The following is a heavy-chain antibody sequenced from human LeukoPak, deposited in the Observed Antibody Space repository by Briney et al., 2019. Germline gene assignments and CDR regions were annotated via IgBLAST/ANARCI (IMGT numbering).Heavy chain of an antibody. D-gene: IGHD6-19*01. V-gene: IGHV4-39*07. CDR3: ARDLGQWLVQGLYYYGMDV. J-gene: IGHJ6*02. CDR1: GGSISSSSYY. CDR2: IYYSGST. Sequence: SETLSLTCTVSGGSISSSSYYWGWIRQPPGKGLEWIGSIYYSGSTYYNPSLKSRVTISVDTSKNQFSLKLSSVTAADTAVYYCARDLGQWLVQGLYYYGMDVWGQGTTVTVSS.